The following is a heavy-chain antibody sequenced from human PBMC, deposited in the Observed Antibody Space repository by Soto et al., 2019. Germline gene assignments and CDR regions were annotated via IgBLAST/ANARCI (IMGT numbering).Heavy chain of an antibody. CDR3: ARAAYYDILTEHSFGY. CDR1: GYTFTSYG. V-gene: IGHV1-18*04. D-gene: IGHD3-9*01. Sequence: QVQLVQSGAEVKKPGASVKVSCKASGYTFTSYGISWVRQAPGQGLEWMGWISAYNGNTNYAQKLQGRVTMTTDTSTSTDYMELRSLRSDDTAVYYCARAAYYDILTEHSFGYWRQGTLVTVSS. CDR2: ISAYNGNT. J-gene: IGHJ4*02.